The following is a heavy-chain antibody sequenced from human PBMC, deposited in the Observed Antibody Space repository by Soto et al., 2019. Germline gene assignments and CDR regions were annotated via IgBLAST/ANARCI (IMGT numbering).Heavy chain of an antibody. CDR2: IYYSGST. J-gene: IGHJ6*02. CDR1: GGSISSYY. D-gene: IGHD3-3*01. V-gene: IGHV4-59*01. Sequence: SETLSLTCTVSGGSISSYYWSWIRQPPGKGLEWIGYIYYSGSTNYNPSLKSRVTISVDTSKNQFSLKLSSVTAADTAVYYCARESYDFWSGTRSGYYYYAMDVWGQGTSVTVSS. CDR3: ARESYDFWSGTRSGYYYYAMDV.